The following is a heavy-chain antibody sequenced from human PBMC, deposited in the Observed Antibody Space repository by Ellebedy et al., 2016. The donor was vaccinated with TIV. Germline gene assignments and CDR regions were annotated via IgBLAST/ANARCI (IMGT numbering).Heavy chain of an antibody. Sequence: GESLKISCVASGFTFSSYAMSWVRQAPGKGLEWVSSLSGSGGSTYYADSVKGRFTISRDNSKNTLSLQMNTLSAEDTAVYYCARDRHVDRGDCLDYWGQGTLVTVSS. CDR2: LSGSGGST. CDR3: ARDRHVDRGDCLDY. D-gene: IGHD2-21*02. V-gene: IGHV3-23*01. CDR1: GFTFSSYA. J-gene: IGHJ4*02.